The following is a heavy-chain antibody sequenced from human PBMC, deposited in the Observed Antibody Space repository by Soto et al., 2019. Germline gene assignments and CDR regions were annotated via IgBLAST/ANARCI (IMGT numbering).Heavy chain of an antibody. CDR1: GGSITSDYSC. CDR3: ARGPSGDKVHY. Sequence: QVQLQESGPGLVKPSQTLSLTCTVSGGSITSDYSCWSWIRQPPGEGLEWIGHIFDSGTTYPNPSLRSQVAISLDSSKNHFSLTLSSVTAADTAVYYCARGPSGDKVHYWGQGALLTVSS. V-gene: IGHV4-30-4*01. CDR2: IFDSGTT. J-gene: IGHJ4*02. D-gene: IGHD7-27*01.